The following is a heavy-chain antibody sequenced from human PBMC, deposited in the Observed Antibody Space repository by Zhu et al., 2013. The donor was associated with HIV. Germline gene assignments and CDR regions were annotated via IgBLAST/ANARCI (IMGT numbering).Heavy chain of an antibody. CDR1: GGSISSSNW. D-gene: IGHD3-22*01. CDR2: IYHSGST. J-gene: IGHJ4*02. Sequence: QVQLQESGPGLVKPSGTLSLTCAVSGGSISSSNWWSWVRQPPGKGLEWIGEIYHSGSTNYNPSLKSRVTISVDKSKNQFSLKLSSVTAADTAVYYCARDRKTWDSSGYYSYYFDYWGQGTLVTVSS. CDR3: ARDRKTWDSSGYYSYYFDY. V-gene: IGHV4-4*02.